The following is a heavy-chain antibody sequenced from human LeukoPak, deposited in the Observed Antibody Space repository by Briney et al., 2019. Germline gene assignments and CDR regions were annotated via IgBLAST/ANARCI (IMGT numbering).Heavy chain of an antibody. CDR2: IYPVDSRA. J-gene: IGHJ4*02. CDR1: GYRFTTYW. D-gene: IGHD3-10*01. Sequence: LGESLKISCRVSGYRFTTYWIAWVRQMPGRVLEWIGIIYPVDSRATYNPSFQGQVTLSVDKSIDTAYLQWSSLKASDTATYYCARAGVAVEGRLYYDYWGQGTLVTVSS. V-gene: IGHV5-51*01. CDR3: ARAGVAVEGRLYYDY.